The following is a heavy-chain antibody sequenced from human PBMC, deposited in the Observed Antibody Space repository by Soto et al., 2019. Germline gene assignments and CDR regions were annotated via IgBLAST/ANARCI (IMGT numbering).Heavy chain of an antibody. CDR3: ARDLWGYCGTDCYPLDV. CDR2: LYNAGST. Sequence: SETLSLTCPVSGGSISRYDWSWIRQPPGKGLEWIGYLYNAGSTIYNPSLKSRVTISVDMSQNQFSLNLNYVTAADTAVYYCARDLWGYCGTDCYPLDVWGQGTTVTVSS. D-gene: IGHD2-21*02. V-gene: IGHV4-59*01. J-gene: IGHJ6*02. CDR1: GGSISRYD.